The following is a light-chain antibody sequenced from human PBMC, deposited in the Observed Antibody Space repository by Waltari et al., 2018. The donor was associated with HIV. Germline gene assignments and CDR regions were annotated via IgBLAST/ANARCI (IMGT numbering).Light chain of an antibody. CDR2: GAS. V-gene: IGKV3-20*01. CDR1: QSVSSSY. CDR3: QQYGSSPLS. J-gene: IGKJ4*01. Sequence: EIVLTQSPGTLSLSPGERATRSCRASQSVSSSYFGWYQQRPGQAPRLLIYGASSRATGIPDRFSGSGSGTDFTLTISRLEPEDFAVYYCQQYGSSPLSFGGGTKVEIK.